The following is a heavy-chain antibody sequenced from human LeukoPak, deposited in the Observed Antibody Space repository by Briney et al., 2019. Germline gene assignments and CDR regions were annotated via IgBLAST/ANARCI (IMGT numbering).Heavy chain of an antibody. CDR3: ARGGYYDILTGYYDYFDY. CDR1: GGTFSSYT. J-gene: IGHJ4*02. Sequence: WASVKVSCKASGGTFSSYTISWVRQAPGQGLEWMGRIIPILGIANYAQKFQGRVTITADKSTSTAYMELSRLRSDDTAVYYCARGGYYDILTGYYDYFDYWGQGTLVTVSS. D-gene: IGHD3-9*01. V-gene: IGHV1-69*02. CDR2: IIPILGIA.